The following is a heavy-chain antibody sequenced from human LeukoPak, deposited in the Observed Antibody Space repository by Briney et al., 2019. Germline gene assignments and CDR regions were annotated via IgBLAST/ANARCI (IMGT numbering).Heavy chain of an antibody. CDR3: ARAGGGYSYGWGAFDI. CDR1: GYTFISYG. CDR2: ISTYGGST. Sequence: ASVKVSCKASGYTFISYGVSWVRQAPGQGLEWVGWISTYGGSTNYAQNLQGRVTVTTDTSTTTVYMELRSLRSDDTAVYYCARAGGGYSYGWGAFDIWGQGTMVTVSS. J-gene: IGHJ3*02. D-gene: IGHD5-18*01. V-gene: IGHV1-18*01.